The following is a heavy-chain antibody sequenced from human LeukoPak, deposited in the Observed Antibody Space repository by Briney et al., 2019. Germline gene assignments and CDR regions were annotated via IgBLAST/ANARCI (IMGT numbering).Heavy chain of an antibody. CDR2: IYYSGST. Sequence: SETLSLTCTVSGGSISGYYWSWIRQPPGKGLEWIGYIYYSGSTNYNPSLKSRVIISVDTSKNQFSLKLSSVTAADTAVYYCARPRAGAHDVFHIWGHGTMVTVSS. CDR1: GGSISGYY. J-gene: IGHJ3*02. CDR3: ARPRAGAHDVFHI. D-gene: IGHD4/OR15-4a*01. V-gene: IGHV4-59*08.